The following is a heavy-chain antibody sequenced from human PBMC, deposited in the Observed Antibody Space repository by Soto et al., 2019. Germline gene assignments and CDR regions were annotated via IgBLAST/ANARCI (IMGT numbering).Heavy chain of an antibody. CDR2: IGGSGGST. J-gene: IGHJ4*02. D-gene: IGHD6-19*01. V-gene: IGHV3-23*01. CDR1: GFTFSSYA. Sequence: EVRLLESGGGLVQPGGSLRLSCAASGFTFSSYAMSWVRQAPGKGLEWVSAIGGSGGSTYYADSAKGRFTISRDNSSNTLCLQMNGLRAEDTSVYYCTKDRSSAWYGVGFWGQGPLVAVSS. CDR3: TKDRSSAWYGVGF.